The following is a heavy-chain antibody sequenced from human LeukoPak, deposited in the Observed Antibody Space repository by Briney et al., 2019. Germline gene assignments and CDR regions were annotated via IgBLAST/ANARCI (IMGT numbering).Heavy chain of an antibody. CDR1: GFTFSAYA. CDR3: ASDLHYYVAMDV. D-gene: IGHD3-10*02. CDR2: IRSDNKP. J-gene: IGHJ6*02. Sequence: TGGSLRLSCAASGFTFSAYAMTWVRQAPGKGLDYVSSIRSDNKPQYSAAVEGRFAISRDNSKSMLFLLLNSLRAEDTALYYCASDLHYYVAMDVWGQGTTVTVSS. V-gene: IGHV3-23*05.